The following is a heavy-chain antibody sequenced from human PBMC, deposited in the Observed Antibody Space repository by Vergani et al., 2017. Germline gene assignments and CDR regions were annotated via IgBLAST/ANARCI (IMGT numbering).Heavy chain of an antibody. Sequence: QVQLVQSGAEVKKPGASVKVSCKASGYTFTSYGISWVRQAPGQGLEWMGWISAYHGNTNYAQKLQGRVPMTPYTSTSTAYMELRSLRSDDTAVCDCARVGRSYSYGRTIDYWGQGTLVTVAS. D-gene: IGHD5-18*01. CDR2: ISAYHGNT. CDR3: ARVGRSYSYGRTIDY. J-gene: IGHJ4*02. V-gene: IGHV1-18*04. CDR1: GYTFTSYG.